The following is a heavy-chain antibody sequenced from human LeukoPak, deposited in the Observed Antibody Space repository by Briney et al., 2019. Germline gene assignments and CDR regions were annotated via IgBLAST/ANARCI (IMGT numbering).Heavy chain of an antibody. CDR1: GGSISSYY. J-gene: IGHJ4*02. Sequence: SETLSLTCTVSGGSISSYYWSWIRQPPGKGLEWIGYIYYSGSTNYNPSLKSRVTISVDTSKNQFSLKLSSVTAANTAVYYCARVSGYDWESFYDYWGQGTLVTVSS. V-gene: IGHV4-59*01. CDR3: ARVSGYDWESFYDY. D-gene: IGHD5-12*01. CDR2: IYYSGST.